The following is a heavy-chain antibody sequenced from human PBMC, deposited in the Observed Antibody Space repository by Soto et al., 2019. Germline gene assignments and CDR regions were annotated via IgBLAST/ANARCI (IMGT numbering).Heavy chain of an antibody. CDR2: ISYDGSNK. CDR1: GFTFSTYA. CDR3: PRXTGLWSGYYGSTYYFEY. D-gene: IGHD3-3*01. V-gene: IGHV3-30-3*01. Sequence: PGGSLRLSCAASGFTFSTYAMHWVRQAPGKGLEWVAVISYDGSNKYYADSVKGRFTISRDNSKNTLYLRMNSLRAEDTAVYYCPRXTGLWSGYYGSTYYFEYWGQGTPVTVSS. J-gene: IGHJ4*02.